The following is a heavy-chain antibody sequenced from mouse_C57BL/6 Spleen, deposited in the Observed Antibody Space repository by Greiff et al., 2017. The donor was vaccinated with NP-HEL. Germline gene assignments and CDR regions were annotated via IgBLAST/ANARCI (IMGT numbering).Heavy chain of an antibody. V-gene: IGHV1-82*01. CDR2: IYPGDGDT. CDR3: ARLGTGSYAMDY. Sequence: QVQLQQSGPELVKPGASVKISCKASGYAFSSSWMNWVKQRPGKGLEWIGRIYPGDGDTNYNGKFKGKATLTADKSSSTAYMQLSSLTSEDSAVYFCARLGTGSYAMDYWGQGTSVTVSS. J-gene: IGHJ4*01. CDR1: GYAFSSSW. D-gene: IGHD4-1*01.